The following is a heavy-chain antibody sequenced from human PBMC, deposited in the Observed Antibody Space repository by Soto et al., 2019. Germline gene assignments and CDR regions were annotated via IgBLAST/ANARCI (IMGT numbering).Heavy chain of an antibody. D-gene: IGHD6-13*01. Sequence: PGGSLRLSCAASGFTFRSFTMNWVRQAPGKGLEWVSTISSNSAYIYYTDALRGRFTISRDNAKNSLHLQMSSLRAEDTAVYYCTRDASRDSSARGWFDPWGPGTLVTVPQ. CDR1: GFTFRSFT. CDR2: ISSNSAYI. V-gene: IGHV3-21*01. CDR3: TRDASRDSSARGWFDP. J-gene: IGHJ5*02.